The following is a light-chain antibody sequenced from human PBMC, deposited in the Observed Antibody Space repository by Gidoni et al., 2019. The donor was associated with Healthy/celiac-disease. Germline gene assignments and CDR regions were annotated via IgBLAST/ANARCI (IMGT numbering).Light chain of an antibody. V-gene: IGKV1-9*01. Sequence: DIQLTQSPSFLSASVGDRVTITCRASQGISSYLAWYQQKPGKAPKLLIYAASTLQSGVPSRFSGSGSGTEFTLTISSLQPEDFATYYCQQLNSCPRSLTFGGGTKVEIK. CDR3: QQLNSCPRSLT. CDR1: QGISSY. J-gene: IGKJ4*01. CDR2: AAS.